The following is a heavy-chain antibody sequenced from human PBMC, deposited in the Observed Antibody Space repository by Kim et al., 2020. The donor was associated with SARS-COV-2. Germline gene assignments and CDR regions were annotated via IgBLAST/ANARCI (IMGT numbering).Heavy chain of an antibody. CDR3: AKEVVITN. V-gene: IGHV3-23*01. D-gene: IGHD3-22*01. CDR1: GFTFSSCG. CDR2: SGSGGRT. Sequence: GGSLRLSCAASGFTFSSCGMSWVRQAPGKGLQWVSTSGSGGRTYYADSMKGRFTISRDNSKNTLYLQMNSLRADDTAVYYCAKEVVITNWGQGTLVTVSS. J-gene: IGHJ4*02.